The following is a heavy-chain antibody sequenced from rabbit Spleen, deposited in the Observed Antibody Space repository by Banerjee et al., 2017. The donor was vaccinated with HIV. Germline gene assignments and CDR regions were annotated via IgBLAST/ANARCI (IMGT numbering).Heavy chain of an antibody. Sequence: QSLQESGGDLVKPEGSLTLTCTASGLSFSNNYYMCWVRQAPGKGLEWIACIDSGSSGFTYFASWAKGRFTISKTSSTTVTLQMTSLTAADTATYFCARDSGSSFSSYGMDLWGPGTLVTVS. CDR2: IDSGSSGFT. V-gene: IGHV1S40*01. CDR3: ARDSGSSFSSYGMDL. CDR1: GLSFSNNYY. D-gene: IGHD8-1*01. J-gene: IGHJ6*01.